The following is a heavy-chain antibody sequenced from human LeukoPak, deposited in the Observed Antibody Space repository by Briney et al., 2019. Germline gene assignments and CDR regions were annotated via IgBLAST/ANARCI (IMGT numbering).Heavy chain of an antibody. CDR1: GFTFSSYS. Sequence: GGSLRLSCAASGFTFSSYSIHWVRQAPGKGLEWVAVISSDGIKKYYADSVKGRFTVSRDNSKHTLYLQMNSLRAEDTAVYYCASGSGSYRTPYYYMDVWGTGTTVTVSS. D-gene: IGHD3-10*01. V-gene: IGHV3-30*04. CDR2: ISSDGIKK. CDR3: ASGSGSYRTPYYYMDV. J-gene: IGHJ6*03.